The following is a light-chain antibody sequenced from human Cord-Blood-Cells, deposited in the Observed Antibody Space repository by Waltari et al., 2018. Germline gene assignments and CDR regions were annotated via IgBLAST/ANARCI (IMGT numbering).Light chain of an antibody. CDR3: QQYYSTPHT. CDR2: WAS. J-gene: IGKJ2*01. CDR1: QSVLYSSNNKNY. Sequence: DLVMTQSPASLAVSLGERATTNCKSSQSVLYSSNNKNYLAWYQQKPGQPPKLLIYWASTRESGVPDRFSGSGSGTDFTLTISSLQAEDVAVYYCQQYYSTPHTFGRGTKLEIK. V-gene: IGKV4-1*01.